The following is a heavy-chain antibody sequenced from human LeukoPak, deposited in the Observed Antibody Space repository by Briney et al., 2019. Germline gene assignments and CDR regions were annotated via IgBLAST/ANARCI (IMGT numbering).Heavy chain of an antibody. CDR1: GFTFSTYA. CDR3: AKFRTYSSESNYDGVDF. D-gene: IGHD3-10*01. J-gene: IGHJ4*02. Sequence: GGSLRLSCAASGFTFSTYAMSWVRQAPGRGLQWVSAISGSGGITYYADSVKGRFTTSRDNSRNTLYLQMNSLRAEDTAVYYCAKFRTYSSESNYDGVDFWGQGTLVTVSS. CDR2: ISGSGGIT. V-gene: IGHV3-23*01.